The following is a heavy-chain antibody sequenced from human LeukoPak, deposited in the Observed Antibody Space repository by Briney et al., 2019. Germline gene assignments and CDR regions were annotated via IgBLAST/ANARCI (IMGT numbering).Heavy chain of an antibody. Sequence: GGSLRLSCAASGFTFSSYEMNWVRQAPGKGLEWVSYISSSGSTIYYADSVKGRFTISRDNAKNSLYLQMNSLRAEDKAVYYCAGRFTWLEEFDYWRQGTLVSVSS. CDR3: AGRFTWLEEFDY. D-gene: IGHD6-19*01. J-gene: IGHJ4*02. CDR2: ISSSGSTI. V-gene: IGHV3-48*03. CDR1: GFTFSSYE.